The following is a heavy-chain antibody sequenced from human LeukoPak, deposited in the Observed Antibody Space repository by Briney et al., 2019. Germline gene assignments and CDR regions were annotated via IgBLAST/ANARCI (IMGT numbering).Heavy chain of an antibody. V-gene: IGHV4-61*02. Sequence: SQTLSLTCTVSGGSISSGSYYWSWIRQPAGKGLEWIGRISTRGSTHYNPSLKSRITISVDTSKNQFSLNLSSVTAVDTAVYYCARAASQAFDYWGQGTLVTVSS. CDR1: GGSISSGSYY. CDR3: ARAASQAFDY. CDR2: ISTRGST. J-gene: IGHJ4*02.